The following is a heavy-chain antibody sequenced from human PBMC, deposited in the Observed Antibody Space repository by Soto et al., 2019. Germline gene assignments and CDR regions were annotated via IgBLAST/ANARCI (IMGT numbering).Heavy chain of an antibody. CDR3: ATHDFCQHRCCEL. CDR2: SGNKVKRYTT. V-gene: IGHV3-72*01. CDR1: GFPLSDHY. J-gene: IGHJ4*01. Sequence: GSLRLSCATSGFPLSDHYMDWVRQDPGKGLEWVGRSGNKVKRYTTEYVASVKGRFTISRDESNNLLYLQMNSLKTEDTALYYCATHDFCQHRCCELWGHGTLVSIST. D-gene: IGHD2-21*01.